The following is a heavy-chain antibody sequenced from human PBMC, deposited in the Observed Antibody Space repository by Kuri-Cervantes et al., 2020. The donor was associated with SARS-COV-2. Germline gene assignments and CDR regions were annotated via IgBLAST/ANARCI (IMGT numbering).Heavy chain of an antibody. J-gene: IGHJ6*04. V-gene: IGHV4-4*07. CDR2: IYTSGST. D-gene: IGHD3-3*01. CDR3: ARDLFTIFGQHSVGV. CDR1: GGSISSYY. Sequence: GSLRLSCTVSGGSISSYYWSWIRQPAGKGLEWIGRIYTSGSTNYNPSLKSRVTMSVDTSKNQFSLKLSSVTAADTAVYYCARDLFTIFGQHSVGVWGKGTTVTVFS.